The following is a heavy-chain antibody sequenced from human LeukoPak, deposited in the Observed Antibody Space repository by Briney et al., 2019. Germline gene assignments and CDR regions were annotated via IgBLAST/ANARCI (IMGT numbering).Heavy chain of an antibody. Sequence: PGGSLRLSCAASGFSFSSFEINWVRQAPGKGLEWVSYISSSGNTMYYADSVKGRFTISRDNAKNSLYLQMNSLRAEDTAVYYCAKVATEGYYFDYWGQGTLVTVSS. CDR3: AKVATEGYYFDY. CDR2: ISSSGNTM. V-gene: IGHV3-48*03. J-gene: IGHJ4*02. CDR1: GFSFSSFE. D-gene: IGHD5-12*01.